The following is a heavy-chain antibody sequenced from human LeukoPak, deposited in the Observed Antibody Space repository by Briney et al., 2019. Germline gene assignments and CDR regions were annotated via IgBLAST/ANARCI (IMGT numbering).Heavy chain of an antibody. CDR1: GGSISSSNW. Sequence: PSETLSLTCAVSGGSISSSNWWNWVRQPPGKGLEWIGEIYHSGSTNYNPSLKSRVTISVDKSKNQFSLKLSSVTAADTAVYYCARVTSDYDYDYYGMDVWGKGTTVSVSS. D-gene: IGHD5-12*01. CDR3: ARVTSDYDYDYYGMDV. V-gene: IGHV4-4*02. CDR2: IYHSGST. J-gene: IGHJ6*04.